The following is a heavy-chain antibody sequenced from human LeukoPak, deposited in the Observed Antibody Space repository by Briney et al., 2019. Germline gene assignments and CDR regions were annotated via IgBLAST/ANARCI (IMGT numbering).Heavy chain of an antibody. CDR1: GGSISSYY. D-gene: IGHD3-10*01. CDR2: IYYSGST. CDR3: ARGNYYGSGSYFN. V-gene: IGHV4-59*08. J-gene: IGHJ4*02. Sequence: SETLSLTCTVSGGSISSYYWSWIRQPPGKGLEWIGYIYYSGSTNYNPSLKSRVTISVDTSKNQLSLKLSSVTAADTAVYYCARGNYYGSGSYFNWGQGTLVTVSS.